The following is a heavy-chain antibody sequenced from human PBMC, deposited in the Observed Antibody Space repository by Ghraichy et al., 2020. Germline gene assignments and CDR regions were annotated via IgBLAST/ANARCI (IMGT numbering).Heavy chain of an antibody. CDR2: IYYSGST. CDR1: GGSISSSSYY. J-gene: IGHJ5*02. CDR3: ARHVPDCSSTSCYPNWFDP. D-gene: IGHD2-2*01. Sequence: SETLSLTCTVSGGSISSSSYYLGWIRQPPGKGLEWIGSIYYSGSTYYNPSLKSRVTISVDTSKNQFSLKLSSVTAADTAVYYCARHVPDCSSTSCYPNWFDPWGQGTLVTVSS. V-gene: IGHV4-39*01.